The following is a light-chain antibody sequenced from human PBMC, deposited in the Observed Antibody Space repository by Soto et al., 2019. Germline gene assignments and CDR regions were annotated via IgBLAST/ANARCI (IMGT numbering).Light chain of an antibody. V-gene: IGKV2-30*01. CDR2: TVS. CDR3: MQGTHWPWT. CDR1: ESLVDSDGNTY. J-gene: IGKJ1*01. Sequence: DVVMTQSPLSLPVTLGQPASISCRSSESLVDSDGNTYLHWFQQRPGQSPRRLIYTVSKRDSGVPDRFSGSGSGTDFTLKISRVEAEDVGIYYCMQGTHWPWTFGQGTKVEIK.